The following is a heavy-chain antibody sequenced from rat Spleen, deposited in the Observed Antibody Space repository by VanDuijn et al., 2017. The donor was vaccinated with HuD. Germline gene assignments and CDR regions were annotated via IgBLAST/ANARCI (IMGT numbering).Heavy chain of an antibody. CDR2: ISSSSGT. D-gene: IGHD1-12*02. V-gene: IGHV5-34*01. J-gene: IGHJ4*01. Sequence: EVQLVEYGGGLVQPGRSLKLSCVASGFTFSGFGMSWIRQAPGKGLEWVAYISSSSGTIYYADTVRGRFTISRDNAENTLYLQLSSLRSEDTALYYCASAFYYDGNYYYGVMDAWGQGASVTVSS. CDR1: GFTFSGFG. CDR3: ASAFYYDGNYYYGVMDA.